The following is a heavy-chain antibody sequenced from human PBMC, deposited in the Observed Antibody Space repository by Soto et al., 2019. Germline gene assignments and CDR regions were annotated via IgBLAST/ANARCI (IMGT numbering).Heavy chain of an antibody. CDR2: ISAYTDNP. D-gene: IGHD2-2*01. CDR3: ARVIPGAEAWFGP. J-gene: IGHJ5*02. Sequence: ASVKVSCKASGYTFTNYGVTWVRQAPGQGLEWMGWISAYTDNPNYAQKFQGRVTMTIDTSTTTADMDLRSLTSDDTAVYYCARVIPGAEAWFGPWGQGTLVTVSS. V-gene: IGHV1-18*01. CDR1: GYTFTNYG.